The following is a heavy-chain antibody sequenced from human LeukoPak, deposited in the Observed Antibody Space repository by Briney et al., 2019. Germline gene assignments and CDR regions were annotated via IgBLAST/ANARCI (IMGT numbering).Heavy chain of an antibody. J-gene: IGHJ5*02. CDR2: ISASGGST. D-gene: IGHD6-13*01. CDR3: AKGYGSSWLINWFDP. CDR1: GFTFSSSA. V-gene: IGHV3-23*01. Sequence: GGSLRLSCAASGFTFSSSAMSWVRQVPGKGLEWVSGISASGGSTNYADSVRGRFTISRDNSKNTLYVQMNSLRDEDTALYYCAKGYGSSWLINWFDPWGQGTLVTVSS.